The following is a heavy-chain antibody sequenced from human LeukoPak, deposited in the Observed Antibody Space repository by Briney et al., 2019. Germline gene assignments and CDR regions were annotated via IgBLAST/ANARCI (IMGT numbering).Heavy chain of an antibody. CDR2: INPNSGGT. J-gene: IGHJ6*02. CDR3: ARVQKDSNTSPYVNYYYYYGMDV. CDR1: GYTFTGYY. Sequence: GASVKISCKASGYTFTGYYMHWVRQAPGQGLEWMGRINPNSGGTNYAQKFLGRVTMTRDTSISTAYVELSRLRSDDTAVYYCARVQKDSNTSPYVNYYYYYGMDVWGQGTTVTVSS. D-gene: IGHD2-2*01. V-gene: IGHV1-2*06.